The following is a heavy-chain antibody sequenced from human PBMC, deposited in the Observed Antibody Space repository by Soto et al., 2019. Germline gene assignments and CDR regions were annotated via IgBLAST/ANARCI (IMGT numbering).Heavy chain of an antibody. CDR2: IIPIFGTA. CDR1: GGTFSSYA. CDR3: ARGSRQGQGLVRGYFDY. V-gene: IGHV1-69*13. Sequence: GASVKVSCKASGGTFSSYAISWVRQAPGQGLEWMGGIIPIFGTANYAQKFQGRVTITADESTSTAYMELSSLRSEDTAVYYCARGSRQGQGLVRGYFDYCDEGTLVTVSS. J-gene: IGHJ4*02. D-gene: IGHD6-19*01.